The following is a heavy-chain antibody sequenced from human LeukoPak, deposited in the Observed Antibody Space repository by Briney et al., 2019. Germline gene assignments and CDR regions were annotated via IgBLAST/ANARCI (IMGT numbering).Heavy chain of an antibody. D-gene: IGHD4-23*01. V-gene: IGHV4-59*02. CDR1: GASVSNYD. Sequence: SETLSLTCTVSGASVSNYDWSWIRQPPGKGREWIGYVYYSGRTNYNPSLESRVTISVDTSKNQFSLKLTSVTAADTAMYYCARRGGNPLGAFDIWGQGTMVTVSS. CDR2: VYYSGRT. CDR3: ARRGGNPLGAFDI. J-gene: IGHJ3*02.